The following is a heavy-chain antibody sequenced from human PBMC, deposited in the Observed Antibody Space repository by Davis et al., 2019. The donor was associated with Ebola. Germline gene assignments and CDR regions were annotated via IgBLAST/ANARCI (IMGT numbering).Heavy chain of an antibody. V-gene: IGHV3-53*01. Sequence: GESLKISCAASGFTVSSNYMSWVRQAPGKGLEWVSVIYSGGSTYYADSVKGRFTISRDNSKNTLYLQMNSLKTEDTAVYYCTRHRYSGYAPYYYYYGMDVWGQGTTVTVSS. J-gene: IGHJ6*02. CDR2: IYSGGST. D-gene: IGHD5-12*01. CDR1: GFTVSSNY. CDR3: TRHRYSGYAPYYYYYGMDV.